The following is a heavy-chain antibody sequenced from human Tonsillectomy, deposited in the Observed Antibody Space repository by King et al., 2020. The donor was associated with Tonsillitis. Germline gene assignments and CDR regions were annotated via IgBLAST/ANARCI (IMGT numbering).Heavy chain of an antibody. CDR1: GYTFTSYA. CDR3: ARDQYSSSWPPSLPDY. CDR2: INAGNGNT. J-gene: IGHJ4*02. V-gene: IGHV1-3*01. Sequence: QLVQSGAEVKKPGASVKVSCKASGYTFTSYAMHWVRQAPGQRLEGMGWINAGNGNTKYSQKFQGRVTITRDTSASTAYMELSSLRSEDTAVYYCARDQYSSSWPPSLPDYWGQGTLVTVSS. D-gene: IGHD6-13*01.